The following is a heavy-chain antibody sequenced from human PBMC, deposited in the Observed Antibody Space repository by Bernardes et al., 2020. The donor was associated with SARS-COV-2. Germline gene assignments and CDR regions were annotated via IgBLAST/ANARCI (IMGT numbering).Heavy chain of an antibody. D-gene: IGHD6-13*01. J-gene: IGHJ4*02. CDR3: ARFKQQPYFDY. V-gene: IGHV4-59*01. CDR2: IYYSGST. CDR1: GGPISSYY. Sequence: SETLSLTCTVSGGPISSYYWSWIRQPPGKELEWIGYIYYSGSTNYNPSLKSRVSISVDTSKNQFSLKLSSVTAADTAVYYCARFKQQPYFDYWGQGALVTVSS.